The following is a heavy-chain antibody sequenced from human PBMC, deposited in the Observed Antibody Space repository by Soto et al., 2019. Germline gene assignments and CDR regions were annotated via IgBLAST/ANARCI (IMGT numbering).Heavy chain of an antibody. D-gene: IGHD6-13*01. CDR3: ARVTSPGIADYFDY. J-gene: IGHJ4*02. CDR2: IYYSGST. CDR1: GGSISSYY. Sequence: SETLSLTCTVSGGSISSYYWSWIRQPPGKGLEWIGYIYYSGSTNYNPSPKSRVTISVDTSKNQFSLKLSSVTAADTAVYYCARVTSPGIADYFDYWGQGTLVTVSS. V-gene: IGHV4-59*01.